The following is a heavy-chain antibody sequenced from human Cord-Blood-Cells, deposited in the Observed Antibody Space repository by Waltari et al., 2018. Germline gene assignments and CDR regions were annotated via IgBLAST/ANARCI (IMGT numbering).Heavy chain of an antibody. J-gene: IGHJ4*02. V-gene: IGHV3-53*01. Sequence: MSWVRQAPGKGLEWVSVIYSGGSTYYADSVKGRFTISRDNSKNTLYLQMNSLRAEDTAVYYCARDMVRGAGFFDYWGQGTLVTVSS. CDR2: IYSGGST. CDR3: ARDMVRGAGFFDY. D-gene: IGHD2-21*01.